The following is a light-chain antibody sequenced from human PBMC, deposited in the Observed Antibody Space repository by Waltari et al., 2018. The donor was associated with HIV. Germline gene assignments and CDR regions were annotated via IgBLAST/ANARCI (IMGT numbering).Light chain of an antibody. CDR2: DDN. J-gene: IGLJ3*02. CDR1: STHFRLHHP. Sequence: QSGLSRPASVSGSRGQVISRSSFASSTHFRLHHPVYWYHHHPDTAPQLVIYDDNTRPSAIPFRFSASKSGNTASLTISGLQVDDEAYYYCSSYMNSGTLVFGGGTKVTVL. V-gene: IGLV2-14*01. CDR3: SSYMNSGTLV.